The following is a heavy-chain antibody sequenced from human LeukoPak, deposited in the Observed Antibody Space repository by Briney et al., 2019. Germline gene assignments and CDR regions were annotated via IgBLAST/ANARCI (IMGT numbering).Heavy chain of an antibody. Sequence: SETLSLTCSVSGGSISSYYWSWIRQPPGKGLEWIGYIYSSGSTNYNPSLKSRVTISVDTSKNQYSLKLSSVTAADTAVYCCAREAVGCSADGAFVIWGQG. CDR3: AREAVGCSADGAFVI. V-gene: IGHV4-59*12. CDR2: IYSSGST. J-gene: IGHJ3*02. CDR1: GGSISSYY. D-gene: IGHD2-8*01.